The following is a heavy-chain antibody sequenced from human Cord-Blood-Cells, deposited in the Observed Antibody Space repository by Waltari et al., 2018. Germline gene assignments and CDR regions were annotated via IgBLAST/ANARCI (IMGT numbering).Heavy chain of an antibody. CDR2: IYHSGCT. CDR3: AKARVVGAPTGGFDL. Sequence: QVQLQESGPGLVKPSETLSLTCAVSGYSISSGYYWGWIRQPPGKGLEWIGSIYHSGCTYYNPSLKSRVTISVDTSKNQFSLKLSSVTAADTAVYYCAKARVVGAPTGGFDLWGRGTLVTVSS. J-gene: IGHJ2*01. V-gene: IGHV4-38-2*01. D-gene: IGHD2-8*02. CDR1: GYSISSGYY.